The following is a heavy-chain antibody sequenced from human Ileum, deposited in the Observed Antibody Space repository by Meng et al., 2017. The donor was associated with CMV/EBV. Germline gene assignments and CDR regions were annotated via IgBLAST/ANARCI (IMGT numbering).Heavy chain of an antibody. Sequence: SETLSLTCAISGDSVSSNSAAWNWIRQSPSRGLEWLGWTYYRSKWYNDYAVSVKSRISINPDTSKYQFSLQLNSVTPEDTAVYYCARDPSGLGGSYNDYWGQGTLVTVSS. CDR1: GDSVSSNSAA. CDR2: TYYRSKWYN. J-gene: IGHJ4*02. CDR3: ARDPSGLGGSYNDY. D-gene: IGHD1-26*01. V-gene: IGHV6-1*01.